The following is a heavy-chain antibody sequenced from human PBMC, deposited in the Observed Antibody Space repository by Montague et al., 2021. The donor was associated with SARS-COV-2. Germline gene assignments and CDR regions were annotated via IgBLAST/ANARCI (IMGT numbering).Heavy chain of an antibody. J-gene: IGHJ6*02. D-gene: IGHD3-22*01. V-gene: IGHV3-30-3*01. CDR1: GFTFSSYA. CDR2: ISYDGSNK. CDR3: ARVIVVRYYGMDV. Sequence: SLRLSCAASGFTFSSYAMHWVRQAPGKGLEWVAVISYDGSNKYYADSVKGRFTISRDNSKNTLYLQMNSLRAEDTAVYYCARVIVVRYYGMDVWGQGTTVTVSS.